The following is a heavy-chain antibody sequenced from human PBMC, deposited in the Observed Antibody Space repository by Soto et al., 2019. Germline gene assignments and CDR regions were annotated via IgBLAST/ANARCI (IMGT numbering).Heavy chain of an antibody. CDR2: ISDYNGNT. V-gene: IGHV1-18*01. CDR1: VYTFTSYV. Sequence: QVQLVQSGAAVKKPGASVKVSCKAYVYTFTSYVFSWVRQAPGQGLEWMGWISDYNGNTKYAQKLQGNVTMTTDTSTSTAYMELRSLRSDATAVYYCASYHLNSYYYGMDVWGQGTTVTVSS. J-gene: IGHJ6*02. CDR3: ASYHLNSYYYGMDV.